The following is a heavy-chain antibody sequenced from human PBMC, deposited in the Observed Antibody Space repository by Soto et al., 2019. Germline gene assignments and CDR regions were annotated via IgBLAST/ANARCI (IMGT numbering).Heavy chain of an antibody. CDR2: ISGSGGST. CDR1: GFTFSSYA. D-gene: IGHD6-19*01. V-gene: IGHV3-23*01. J-gene: IGHJ4*02. CDR3: AKDLEYSSGWYDYYFVY. Sequence: EVQLLESGGGLVQPGGSLRLSCAASGFTFSSYAMSWVRQAPGKGLEWVSAISGSGGSTYYADSVKGRFTISRDNSKNTLYLQMNSLRAEDTAVYYCAKDLEYSSGWYDYYFVYWGQGTLVTVSS.